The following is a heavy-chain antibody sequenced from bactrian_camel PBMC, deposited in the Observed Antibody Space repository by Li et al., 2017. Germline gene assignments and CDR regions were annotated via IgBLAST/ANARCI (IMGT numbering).Heavy chain of an antibody. CDR3: AADSPTARADVRTLYAMY. D-gene: IGHD3*01. V-gene: IGHV3S55*01. Sequence: HVQLVESGGGSVQAGGSLKLSCVASGDTIGRYCMGWFRQIPDKEREGVAGIESDGSTSYADSVKGRFTISKASAKDTLYLQMNNLKPEDTAVYYCAADSPTARADVRTLYAMYLGQGTQVTVS. CDR1: GDTIGRYC. CDR2: IESDGST. J-gene: IGHJ4*01.